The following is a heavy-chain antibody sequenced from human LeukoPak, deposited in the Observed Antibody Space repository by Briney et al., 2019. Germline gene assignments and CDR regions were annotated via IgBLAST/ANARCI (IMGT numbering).Heavy chain of an antibody. D-gene: IGHD6-13*01. CDR1: GYTFTRYG. CDR3: ARDLSGAAVGGDY. Sequence: ASVTVSYKASGYTFTRYGISWVRQAPGQGLEWMGWISAYNGNTNYAQKLQGRVTITTDTSTTTAYMQLRSLRSDDTAVYYWARDLSGAAVGGDYWGQGTLVTVSS. V-gene: IGHV1-18*04. CDR2: ISAYNGNT. J-gene: IGHJ4*02.